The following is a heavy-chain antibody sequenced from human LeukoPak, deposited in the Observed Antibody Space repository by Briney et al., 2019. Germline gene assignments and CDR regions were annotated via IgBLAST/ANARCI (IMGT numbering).Heavy chain of an antibody. CDR1: GFTFSSYA. Sequence: GRSLRLSCAASGFTFSSYAMHWVRQAPGKGLEWVAVISYDGSNKYYADSVKGRFTISRDNSKNTLYLQMNSLRAEDTAVYYCAKEPQLPQSIVVVPAAMNLNHYYGMDVWGQGTTVTVSS. V-gene: IGHV3-30*18. J-gene: IGHJ6*02. CDR3: AKEPQLPQSIVVVPAAMNLNHYYGMDV. CDR2: ISYDGSNK. D-gene: IGHD2-2*01.